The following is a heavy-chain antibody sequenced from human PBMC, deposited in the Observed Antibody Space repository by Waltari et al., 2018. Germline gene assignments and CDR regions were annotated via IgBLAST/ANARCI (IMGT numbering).Heavy chain of an antibody. CDR3: ARGPVTIFGVVISRRKTWFDP. D-gene: IGHD3-3*01. V-gene: IGHV4-34*01. CDR2: INHSGST. J-gene: IGHJ5*02. CDR1: GGSFSGYY. Sequence: QVQLQQWGAGLLKPSETLSLTCAVYGGSFSGYYWSWIRQPPGKGLEWIGEINHSGSTNYNPSLKSRVTIAVDTSKNQFSLKLSSVTAADTAVYYCARGPVTIFGVVISRRKTWFDPWGQGTLVTVSS.